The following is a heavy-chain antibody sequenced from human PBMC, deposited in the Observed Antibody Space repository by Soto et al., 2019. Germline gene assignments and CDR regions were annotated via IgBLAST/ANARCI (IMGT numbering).Heavy chain of an antibody. J-gene: IGHJ4*02. CDR3: ARGLTMCKGVMDS. CDR2: IYCTGSA. Sequence: PSETLSLTXTVSGGSTSSGGAYWSWIRHRPGKGLEWIGYIYCTGSAYYNPSLKSRLTLSVDTAKCQYSLQLTTVTAADTPVYFWARGLTMCKGVMDSWGQGNLVTVSS. V-gene: IGHV4-31*02. CDR1: GGSTSSGGAY. D-gene: IGHD3-10*02.